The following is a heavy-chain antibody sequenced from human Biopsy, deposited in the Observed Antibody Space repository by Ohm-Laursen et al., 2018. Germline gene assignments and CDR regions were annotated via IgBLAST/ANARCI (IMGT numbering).Heavy chain of an antibody. D-gene: IGHD2/OR15-2a*01. CDR2: IYSGGNT. CDR3: ARGMRTTGWPYFDY. CDR1: GYSIIPSGPEN. J-gene: IGHJ4*02. V-gene: IGHV4-61*01. Sequence: GTLSLTCTLSGYSIIPSGPENWSWIRQPPGQGLQYIGFIYSGGNTNYDPSLRSRVTMSVDTSKNQFSLRLNSVTAADTAVYYCARGMRTTGWPYFDYWGQGILVTVSS.